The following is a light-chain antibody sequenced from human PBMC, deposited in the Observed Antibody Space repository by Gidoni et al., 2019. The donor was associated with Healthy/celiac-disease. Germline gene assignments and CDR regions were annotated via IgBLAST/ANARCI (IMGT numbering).Light chain of an antibody. CDR2: LGS. CDR1: QSPLHSNGYNY. J-gene: IGKJ3*01. V-gene: IGKV2-28*01. CDR3: MQALQTPFT. Sequence: DIGMTRSPLSLPVTPGEPASISCRSSQSPLHSNGYNYLDWYLQKPGQSPQLLIYLGSNRASGVPDRFSGSGSGTDFTLKISRVEAEDVGVYYCMQALQTPFTFGPGTKVDIK.